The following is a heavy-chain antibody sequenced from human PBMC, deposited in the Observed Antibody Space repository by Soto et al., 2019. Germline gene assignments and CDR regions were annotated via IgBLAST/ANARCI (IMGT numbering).Heavy chain of an antibody. CDR1: GFPLSTHV. V-gene: IGHV3-33*01. CDR2: VWHDGDIK. Sequence: PGGSLRLSCAASGFPLSTHVMHWVRQAPGKGLEWVAVVWHDGDIKYYADSVKGRFSISRDNPNNMLYLQMNSLRAEDTALYYCAREFRTGTVDYWGQGTLVTVSS. CDR3: AREFRTGTVDY. D-gene: IGHD1-1*01. J-gene: IGHJ4*02.